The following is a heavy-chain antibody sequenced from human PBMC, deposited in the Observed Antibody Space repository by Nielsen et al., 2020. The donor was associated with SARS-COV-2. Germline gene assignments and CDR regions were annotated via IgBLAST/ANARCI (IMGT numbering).Heavy chain of an antibody. CDR1: GGSISSYY. D-gene: IGHD2-15*01. Sequence: SETLSLTCTVSGGSISSYYWSWIRQPPGKGLEWIGYIYYSGSTNYNPSLKSRVTISVDTSKNQFSLKLSSVTAAATAVYYCARDLVYYGMDVWGQGTTVTVSS. CDR2: IYYSGST. CDR3: ARDLVYYGMDV. J-gene: IGHJ6*02. V-gene: IGHV4-59*01.